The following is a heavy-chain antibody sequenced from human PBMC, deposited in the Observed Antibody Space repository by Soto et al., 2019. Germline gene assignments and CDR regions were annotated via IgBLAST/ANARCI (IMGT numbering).Heavy chain of an antibody. V-gene: IGHV4-61*01. D-gene: IGHD6-13*01. CDR2: VYYSGYT. Sequence: QVQLQESGPGLVRPSETLSLTCTVSGVSVSSDRYYWSWIRQPPGKGLEFIGFVYYSGYTYYSPCLKSRVTVSLDTSMNQFSLNLSSVTAADTALYYCARTPGDIAAAGWYFDLWGRGTLVTVSS. J-gene: IGHJ2*01. CDR3: ARTPGDIAAAGWYFDL. CDR1: GVSVSSDRYY.